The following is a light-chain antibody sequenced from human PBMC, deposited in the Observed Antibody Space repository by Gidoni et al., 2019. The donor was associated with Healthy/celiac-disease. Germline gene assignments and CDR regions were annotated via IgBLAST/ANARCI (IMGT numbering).Light chain of an antibody. CDR1: QSVNSN. Sequence: EIVMTQSPATLSVSPGERATLSCRASQSVNSNLAWYQQKPGPAPRLLIHGASTRAHGIPARFSGSGSGTEFTLTISSLQSEDFAVYYCQQYNNWPPCTFGQGTKLEIK. V-gene: IGKV3-15*01. CDR2: GAS. J-gene: IGKJ2*02. CDR3: QQYNNWPPCT.